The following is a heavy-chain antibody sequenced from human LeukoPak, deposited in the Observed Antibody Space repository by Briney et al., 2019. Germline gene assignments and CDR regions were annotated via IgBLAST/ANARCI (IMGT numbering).Heavy chain of an antibody. CDR1: GGSISSGGYY. D-gene: IGHD6-13*01. J-gene: IGHJ4*02. V-gene: IGHV4-30-2*01. CDR2: VYHSGST. Sequence: SETLSLTCTVSGGSISSGGYYWSWIRQPPGKGLEWIGYVYHSGSTYYNPSLKSRVTISVDTSKDQFSLKLSSVTAADTAVYYCARSIAAAAGYWGQGTLVTVSS. CDR3: ARSIAAAAGY.